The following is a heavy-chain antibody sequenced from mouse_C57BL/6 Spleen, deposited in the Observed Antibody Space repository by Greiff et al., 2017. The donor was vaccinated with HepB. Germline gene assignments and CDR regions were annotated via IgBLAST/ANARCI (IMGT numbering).Heavy chain of an antibody. CDR3: ASPYGSSRIPHY. Sequence: VQLQQSGPGLVQPSQSLSITCTVSGFSLTSYGVHWVRQSPGKGLEWLGVIWSGGSTDYNAAFISRLSISKDNSKSQVFFKMNSLQADDTAIYYCASPYGSSRIPHYWGQGTSVTVSS. CDR1: GFSLTSYG. CDR2: IWSGGST. J-gene: IGHJ4*01. D-gene: IGHD1-1*01. V-gene: IGHV2-2*01.